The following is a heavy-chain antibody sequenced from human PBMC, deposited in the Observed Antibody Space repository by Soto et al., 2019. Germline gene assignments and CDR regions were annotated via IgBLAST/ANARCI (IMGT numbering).Heavy chain of an antibody. D-gene: IGHD2-15*01. Sequence: GGSLRLSCAASGFTFSSYAMHWVRQAPGEGLEWVAVISYDGSNKYYADSVKGRFTISRDNSKNTLYLQMNSLRAEDTAVYYCARRACSGGSCYIDYWGQGTLVTVSS. J-gene: IGHJ4*02. CDR2: ISYDGSNK. CDR1: GFTFSSYA. CDR3: ARRACSGGSCYIDY. V-gene: IGHV3-30-3*01.